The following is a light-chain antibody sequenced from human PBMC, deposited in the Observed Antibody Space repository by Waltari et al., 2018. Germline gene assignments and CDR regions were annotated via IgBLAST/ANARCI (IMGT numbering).Light chain of an antibody. CDR3: QQYDNLPYT. CDR1: QDITNY. CDR2: DAA. Sequence: DIQMTQSPSSLSASLGDRVTITCQASQDITNYLNWFQQKPGKAPKLLIYDAAHLETGVPSRFSGSGSVTDFTLTISSLPPDDIATYYCQQYDNLPYTFGPGTKLEIK. V-gene: IGKV1-33*01. J-gene: IGKJ2*01.